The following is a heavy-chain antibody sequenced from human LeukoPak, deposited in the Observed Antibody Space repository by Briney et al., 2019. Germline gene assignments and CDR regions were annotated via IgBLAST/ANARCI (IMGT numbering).Heavy chain of an antibody. D-gene: IGHD2-15*01. CDR3: AKGPRDGSITIWFDS. CDR1: GFIFSSCW. Sequence: GGSLRLSCAASGFIFSSCWMSWVRQAPGKGLEWVANIKQDGSEKNYVDSVKGRVTISRDNAKKSVYLQMNSLRAEDTAVYSCAKGPRDGSITIWFDSWGQGTLVTVSS. V-gene: IGHV3-7*01. J-gene: IGHJ5*01. CDR2: IKQDGSEK.